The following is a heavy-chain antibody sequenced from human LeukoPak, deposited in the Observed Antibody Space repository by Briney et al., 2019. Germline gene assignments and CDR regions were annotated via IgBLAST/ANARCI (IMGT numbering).Heavy chain of an antibody. CDR3: ARDPFRGESFDY. CDR2: IDYSGST. Sequence: PSETLSLTCTVSGGSISSGDYYWSWIRQPPGQGLEWIEYIDYSGSTYYNPSLKSRVTISVDTSKSQLSLKLSSVTAADTAVYYCARDPFRGESFDYWGQGTLVTVSS. V-gene: IGHV4-30-4*01. CDR1: GGSISSGDYY. J-gene: IGHJ4*02. D-gene: IGHD3-10*01.